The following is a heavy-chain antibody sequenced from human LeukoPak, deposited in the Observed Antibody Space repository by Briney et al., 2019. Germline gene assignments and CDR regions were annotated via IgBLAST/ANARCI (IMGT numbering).Heavy chain of an antibody. CDR2: INPESGGT. D-gene: IGHD3-10*01. J-gene: IGHJ6*02. Sequence: ASVKVSCKASGYTSTGYHMHWVRQAPGQGLEWMGWINPESGGTKFAQQFQGRVTMTRDTSISTAYMELRRLKSDDTAVYYCARGPRITMVRAEAAMHGMDVWGQGTTVTVSS. V-gene: IGHV1-2*02. CDR1: GYTSTGYH. CDR3: ARGPRITMVRAEAAMHGMDV.